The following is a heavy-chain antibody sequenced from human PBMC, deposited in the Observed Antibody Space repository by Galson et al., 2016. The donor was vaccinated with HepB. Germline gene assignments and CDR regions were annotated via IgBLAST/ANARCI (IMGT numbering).Heavy chain of an antibody. CDR1: GFTFLSYG. V-gene: IGHV3-30*18. D-gene: IGHD3-22*01. J-gene: IGHJ6*02. Sequence: SLRLSCAASGFTFLSYGMHWVRQAPGKGLEWVAVISYDGSIKYYVDSVKGRFTISRDNSKNTLYLQMNSLRAEDTAVYYCAKDFTRIVVPYYYYGMDVWGQGTTVTVSS. CDR2: ISYDGSIK. CDR3: AKDFTRIVVPYYYYGMDV.